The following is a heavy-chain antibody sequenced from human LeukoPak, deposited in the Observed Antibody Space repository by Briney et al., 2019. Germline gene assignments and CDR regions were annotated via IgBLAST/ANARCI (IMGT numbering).Heavy chain of an antibody. D-gene: IGHD2-15*01. V-gene: IGHV3-23*01. Sequence: HAGGSLRLSCAASGFTFSTYAMSWVRQAPGKGLEWVSTIYYSGGNTYSADSVKGRFTISRDNAKNTLYLQMNSLRAEDTAVYYCAKDQGQAVVPRRFDYWGQGTLVTVSS. CDR1: GFTFSTYA. CDR3: AKDQGQAVVPRRFDY. CDR2: IYYSGGNT. J-gene: IGHJ4*02.